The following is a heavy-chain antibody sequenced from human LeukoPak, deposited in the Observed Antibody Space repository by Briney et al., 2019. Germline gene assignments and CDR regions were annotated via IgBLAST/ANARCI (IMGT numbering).Heavy chain of an antibody. CDR1: GFTFSNYA. CDR3: ARDRCSSTSCYTHYFDY. D-gene: IGHD2-2*02. CDR2: ITSSGRST. Sequence: GGSLRLSCAASGFTFSNYAMSWVRQAPGKGLEWVSVITSSGRSTNYADSVKGRFTISRDTSKNTLYLQMNSLRAEDTAVYYCARDRCSSTSCYTHYFDYWGQGTLVTVSS. J-gene: IGHJ4*02. V-gene: IGHV3-23*01.